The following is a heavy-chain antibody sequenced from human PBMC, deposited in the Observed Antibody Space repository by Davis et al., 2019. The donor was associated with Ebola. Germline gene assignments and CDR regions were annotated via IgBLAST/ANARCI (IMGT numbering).Heavy chain of an antibody. CDR1: GFRFSDYY. J-gene: IGHJ6*02. CDR2: ISNNGKFT. Sequence: LSLTCVASGFRFSDYYINWIRQAPGKGLEWISAISNNGKFTYYADSVKGRVTISRDNAESSLYLEINRLRVEDTAVYYCTRGDVWGQGTTVTVSS. V-gene: IGHV3-11*06. CDR3: TRGDV.